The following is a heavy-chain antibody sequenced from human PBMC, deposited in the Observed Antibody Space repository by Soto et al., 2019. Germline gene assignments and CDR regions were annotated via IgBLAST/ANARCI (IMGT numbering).Heavy chain of an antibody. D-gene: IGHD2-2*01. CDR3: GRVMIGTSRHTDSDY. J-gene: IGHJ4*02. Sequence: SETLSLTCSVSGASISSRDYYWGWIRQTPRKGLEWIGNIDYNGVTYYNPSLKSRVTVSKDTSKNQFSLKVASVTAADTAIYYCGRVMIGTSRHTDSDYWGQGTQVTAPQ. V-gene: IGHV4-39*01. CDR2: IDYNGVT. CDR1: GASISSRDYY.